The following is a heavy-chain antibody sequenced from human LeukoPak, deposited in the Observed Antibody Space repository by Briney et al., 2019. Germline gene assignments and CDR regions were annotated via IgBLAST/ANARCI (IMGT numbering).Heavy chain of an antibody. CDR1: GFTFSSYA. J-gene: IGHJ5*02. CDR3: ARDRVGATASFPS. V-gene: IGHV3-30-3*01. D-gene: IGHD1-26*01. CDR2: ISYDGSNK. Sequence: GRSLRLSCAASGFTFSSYAMHWVRQAPGKGLEWVAVISYDGSNKYYADSVKGRFTISRDNSKNTLYLQMNSLRAEDTAVYYCARDRVGATASFPSWAQGPLFPLSS.